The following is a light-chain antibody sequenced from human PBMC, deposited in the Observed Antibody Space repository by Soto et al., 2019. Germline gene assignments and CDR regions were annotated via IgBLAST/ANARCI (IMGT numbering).Light chain of an antibody. J-gene: IGLJ1*01. CDR3: AAWEDSLSAHV. Sequence: QSVLTQPPSASGTPGQRVTISCSGSSSNIGSNYVYWYQQLPGTAPKLLIYRNNQRPSGVPDRISGSKSGTSASLAIIWLRSEDEADYYCAAWEDSLSAHVFGTGTKVTVL. CDR1: SSNIGSNY. CDR2: RNN. V-gene: IGLV1-47*01.